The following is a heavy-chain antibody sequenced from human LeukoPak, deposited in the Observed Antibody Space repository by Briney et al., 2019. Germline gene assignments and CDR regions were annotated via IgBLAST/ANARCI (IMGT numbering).Heavy chain of an antibody. CDR1: GGSISSSSYY. V-gene: IGHV4-39*07. D-gene: IGHD6-13*01. CDR3: ARRLPYSSFDY. J-gene: IGHJ4*02. Sequence: KPSETLSLTCTVSGGSISSSSYYWGWIRQPPGKGLEWIGSIYYSGSTYYNPFLKSRVTISVDTSKNQFSLKLSSVTAADTAVYYCARRLPYSSFDYWGQGTLVTVSS. CDR2: IYYSGST.